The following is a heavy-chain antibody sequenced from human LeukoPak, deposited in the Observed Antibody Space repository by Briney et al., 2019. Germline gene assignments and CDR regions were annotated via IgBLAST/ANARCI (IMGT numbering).Heavy chain of an antibody. J-gene: IGHJ4*02. CDR2: INTNTGNP. CDR1: GYTFTSYA. CDR3: ARDGYSSGWRGGYFDY. Sequence: EASVKVSCKASGYTFTSYAMNWVRQAPGQGLEWMGWINTNTGNPTYAQGFTGRFVFSLDTSVSTAYLQISSLKAEDTAVYYCARDGYSSGWRGGYFDYWGQGTLVTVSS. D-gene: IGHD6-19*01. V-gene: IGHV7-4-1*02.